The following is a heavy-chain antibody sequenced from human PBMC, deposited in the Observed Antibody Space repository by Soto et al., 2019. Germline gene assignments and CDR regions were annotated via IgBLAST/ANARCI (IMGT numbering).Heavy chain of an antibody. D-gene: IGHD6-13*01. CDR1: GGTFSSYA. CDR2: IIPIFGTA. Sequence: SVKVSCKASGGTFSSYAISWVRQAPGQGLEWMGGIIPIFGTANYAQKFQGRVTITADKSTSTAYMELSSLRSEDTAVYYCARDRDSSTFGVGYYYYGMDVWGQGTTVTVSS. J-gene: IGHJ6*02. CDR3: ARDRDSSTFGVGYYYYGMDV. V-gene: IGHV1-69*06.